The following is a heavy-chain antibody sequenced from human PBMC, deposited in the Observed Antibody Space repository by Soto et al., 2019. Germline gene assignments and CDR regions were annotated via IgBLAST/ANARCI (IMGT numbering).Heavy chain of an antibody. Sequence: QITLKESGPTLVKPTQTLTLTCTFSGFSLSTSGVGVGWIRQPPGKALEWLALIYWDDDKRYSPSLKSRLTITKDPSKNQVVLTMTNIDPVDTATYYCAHSDYVWGSYRPCFDYWGQGTLVTVSS. CDR1: GFSLSTSGVG. CDR3: AHSDYVWGSYRPCFDY. V-gene: IGHV2-5*02. J-gene: IGHJ4*02. CDR2: IYWDDDK. D-gene: IGHD3-16*02.